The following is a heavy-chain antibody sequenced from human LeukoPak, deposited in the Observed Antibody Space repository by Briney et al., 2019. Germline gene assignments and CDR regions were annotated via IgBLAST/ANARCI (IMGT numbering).Heavy chain of an antibody. Sequence: PGGSLRLSCAASGFTFSSYGMHWVRQAPGEGLEWVAVISYDGSNKYYADSVKGRFTISRDNSKNTLYLQMNSLRAEDTAVYYCAKVRLSGSGSYYMVDYWGQGTLVTVSS. J-gene: IGHJ4*02. CDR2: ISYDGSNK. CDR3: AKVRLSGSGSYYMVDY. V-gene: IGHV3-30*18. CDR1: GFTFSSYG. D-gene: IGHD3-10*01.